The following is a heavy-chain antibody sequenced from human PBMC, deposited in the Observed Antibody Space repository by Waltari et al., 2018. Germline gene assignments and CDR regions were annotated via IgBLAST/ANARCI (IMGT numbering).Heavy chain of an antibody. V-gene: IGHV3-15*01. CDR3: TAAMVRGRNAFDI. J-gene: IGHJ3*02. CDR1: GFTFSTSW. Sequence: EVQLVETGGGLLKPVGSLRLSCAASGFTFSTSWMTSVRPAPGKGLEWVGRIKSKTNGGTTDYAAPVKGRFTISRDDSKNTLYLKMKSLKTEDTAVYYCTAAMVRGRNAFDIWGQGTMVTVSS. CDR2: IKSKTNGGTT. D-gene: IGHD3-10*01.